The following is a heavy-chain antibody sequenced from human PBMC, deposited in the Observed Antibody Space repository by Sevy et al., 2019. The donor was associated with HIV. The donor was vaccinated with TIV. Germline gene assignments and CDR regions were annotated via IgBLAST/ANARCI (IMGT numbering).Heavy chain of an antibody. V-gene: IGHV3-9*01. J-gene: IGHJ2*01. CDR1: GFTFDDFA. D-gene: IGHD6-13*01. Sequence: GGFLRLSCAASGFTFDDFAMHWVRQSPGKGLEWVSGINWNSGRTEYADSVKGRFTISRHNTKDSLYLQMHSLRHEDTAFYYCAKDRAASGPGWYFDLWGRGTLVTVSS. CDR2: INWNSGRT. CDR3: AKDRAASGPGWYFDL.